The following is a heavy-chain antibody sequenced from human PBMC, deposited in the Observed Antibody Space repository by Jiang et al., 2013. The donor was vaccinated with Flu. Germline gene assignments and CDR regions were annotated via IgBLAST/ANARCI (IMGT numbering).Heavy chain of an antibody. CDR2: IYYSGST. CDR3: ARAAAGKGVGWFDP. J-gene: IGHJ5*02. V-gene: IGHV4-39*01. D-gene: IGHD6-13*01. Sequence: RQPPGKGLEWIGSIYYSGSTYYNPSLKSRVTISVDTSKNQFSLKLSSVTAADTAVYYCARAAAGKGVGWFDPWGQGTLVTVSS.